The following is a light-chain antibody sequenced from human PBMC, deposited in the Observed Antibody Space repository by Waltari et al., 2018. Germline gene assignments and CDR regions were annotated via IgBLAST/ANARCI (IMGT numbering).Light chain of an antibody. CDR2: GKN. CDR1: SLRTSY. CDR3: SSRDSSASHVL. Sequence: SSELTQDPAVSVALGQTVRITCQGASLRTSYASWYQQKSGQAPILVLFGKNKRHSGIPDRFSGYNSESTTSSTITGAQAEDEADYYCSSRDSSASHVLFAGGTKVTVL. V-gene: IGLV3-19*01. J-gene: IGLJ2*01.